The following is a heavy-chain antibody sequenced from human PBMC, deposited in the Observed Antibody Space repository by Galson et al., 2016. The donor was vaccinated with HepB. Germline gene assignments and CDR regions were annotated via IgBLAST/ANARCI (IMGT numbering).Heavy chain of an antibody. V-gene: IGHV3-23*01. D-gene: IGHD1-1*01. CDR3: VKAVNWNDDSYYPNYGMDV. Sequence: SLRLSCAASGFTFSSYAMNWVRQAPGKGLEWVSALSDRGSLSYYADSVKGRFTASRDDSKNTLYLQMNSLRAEDTAVYYCVKAVNWNDDSYYPNYGMDVWGQGTTVTVSS. CDR2: LSDRGSLS. CDR1: GFTFSSYA. J-gene: IGHJ6*02.